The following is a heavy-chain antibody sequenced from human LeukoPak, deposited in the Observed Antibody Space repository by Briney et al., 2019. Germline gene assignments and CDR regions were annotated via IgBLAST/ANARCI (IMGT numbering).Heavy chain of an antibody. CDR2: IKQDGSEK. CDR3: ARDQPGMAY. V-gene: IGHV3-7*03. CDR1: GFTFSSYW. D-gene: IGHD5-18*01. Sequence: GGSLRLSCAASGFTFSSYWMTWVRQDPGKGLEWVANIKQDGSEKYYVDSVKGRFTISRDNAKNSLYLQMNSLRGEDTAVYYCARDQPGMAYWGQGILVTVSS. J-gene: IGHJ4*02.